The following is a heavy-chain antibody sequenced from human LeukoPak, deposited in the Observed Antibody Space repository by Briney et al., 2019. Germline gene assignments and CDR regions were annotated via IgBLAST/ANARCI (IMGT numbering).Heavy chain of an antibody. CDR1: EYTLTELS. Sequence: GASVKVSCKVSEYTLTELSMHWVRQAPGKGLEWMGGFDPEDGETIYAQKFQGRVTMTEDTSTDTAYMELSSLGSEDTAVYYCATDLVGATTTRGVEYFQHWGQGTLVTVSS. J-gene: IGHJ1*01. CDR2: FDPEDGET. CDR3: ATDLVGATTTRGVEYFQH. D-gene: IGHD1-26*01. V-gene: IGHV1-24*01.